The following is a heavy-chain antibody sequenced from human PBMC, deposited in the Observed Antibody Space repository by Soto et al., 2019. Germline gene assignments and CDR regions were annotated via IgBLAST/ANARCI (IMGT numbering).Heavy chain of an antibody. CDR1: GDSFRIRDHY. CDR3: ALHDLGDVPEY. Sequence: QLLLQQSGPGLLKPSETLALPCTVSGDSFRIRDHYCGWIRQPPGQGLEWIGSILYSGSTYYNPSLRSQVTLSVDTSINPVSLKLSSATCAYTAVNHRALHDLGDVPEYWGHGTLVAVSS. CDR2: ILYSGST. D-gene: IGHD3-10*01. J-gene: IGHJ1*01. V-gene: IGHV4-39*02.